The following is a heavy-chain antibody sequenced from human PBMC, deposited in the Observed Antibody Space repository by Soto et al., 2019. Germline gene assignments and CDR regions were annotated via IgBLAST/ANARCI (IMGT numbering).Heavy chain of an antibody. CDR2: INSDGSIT. D-gene: IGHD3-16*02. Sequence: GGSLRLSXAASGFTFSSYWMHWVRQVPEKGLVWVSRINSDGSITNYADAVKGRFTISRDNVKNTLYLQMNSLRAEDTAVYYCVRYSRSVGGSYRPDYWGQGTLVTVSS. CDR3: VRYSRSVGGSYRPDY. J-gene: IGHJ4*02. CDR1: GFTFSSYW. V-gene: IGHV3-74*01.